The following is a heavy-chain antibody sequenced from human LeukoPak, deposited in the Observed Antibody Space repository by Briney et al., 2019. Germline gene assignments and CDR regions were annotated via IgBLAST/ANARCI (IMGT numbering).Heavy chain of an antibody. CDR3: ARDRTGIAARPVDY. J-gene: IGHJ4*02. D-gene: IGHD6-6*01. Sequence: ASVKVSCKASGYTFTGYYMHWVRQAPGQGLEWMGWINPNSGGTNYAQKFQGRATMTRDTSISTAYMELSRLRSDDTAVYYCARDRTGIAARPVDYWGQGTLVTVSS. CDR1: GYTFTGYY. CDR2: INPNSGGT. V-gene: IGHV1-2*02.